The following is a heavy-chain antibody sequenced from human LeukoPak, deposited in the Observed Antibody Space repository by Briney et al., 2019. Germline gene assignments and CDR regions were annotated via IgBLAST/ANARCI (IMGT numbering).Heavy chain of an antibody. J-gene: IGHJ6*03. CDR3: ARGRVSSSTWHSTYYYYSYMDV. CDR1: DDSITIYY. CDR2: IDHTGTT. V-gene: IGHV4-59*01. Sequence: SETLSLTCSVSDDSITIYYWTWIRQPPGKGLEWIGYIDHTGTTNYNPSLNSRVTISRDTSKNHFSLQLSSVTAADTAVYFCARGRVSSSTWHSTYYYYSYMDVWGKGTTVTVSS. D-gene: IGHD4-11*01.